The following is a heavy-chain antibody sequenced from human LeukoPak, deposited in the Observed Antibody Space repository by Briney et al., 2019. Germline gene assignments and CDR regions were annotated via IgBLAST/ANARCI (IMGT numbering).Heavy chain of an antibody. CDR1: GYSFTSYW. CDR2: IYPGDSDT. D-gene: IGHD2-15*01. V-gene: IGHV5-51*01. CDR3: ARQVGYCSGGSCYSPRWFDY. J-gene: IGHJ4*02. Sequence: GESLKISCKGSGYSFTSYWIGWVRQMPGKGLEWMGIIYPGDSDTRYSPSFQGQVTISADKSISTAYLQWSSLKASDTAMYYCARQVGYCSGGSCYSPRWFDYWGQGTLVTVSS.